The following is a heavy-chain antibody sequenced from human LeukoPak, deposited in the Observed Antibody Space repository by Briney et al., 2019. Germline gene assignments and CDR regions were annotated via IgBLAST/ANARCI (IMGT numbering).Heavy chain of an antibody. CDR1: GYSFTSYW. CDR3: ARHPVPYYNDSSGYGNYFDY. Sequence: GESLKISCKGSGYSFTSYWIGWVRQMPGKGLEWMGIMYPGDSDTRYSPSFQGQVTISADKSISTAYLQWSSLKASDTAMYYCARHPVPYYNDSSGYGNYFDYWGQGTLVTVSS. CDR2: MYPGDSDT. V-gene: IGHV5-51*01. D-gene: IGHD3-22*01. J-gene: IGHJ4*02.